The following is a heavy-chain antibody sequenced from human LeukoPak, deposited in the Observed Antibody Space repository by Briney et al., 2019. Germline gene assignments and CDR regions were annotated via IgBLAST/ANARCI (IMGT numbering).Heavy chain of an antibody. CDR3: ARGGWSLDL. CDR2: IYYSGST. Sequence: SETLSLTWTVSGGSISGSYWSWIRQPPGKGLEWIGYIYYSGSTSYSPSLKSRVTISVDTSKNQFSLRLSSVTTADTAVYYCARGGWSLDLWGRGTLVTVSS. D-gene: IGHD1-26*01. CDR1: GGSISGSY. J-gene: IGHJ2*01. V-gene: IGHV4-59*01.